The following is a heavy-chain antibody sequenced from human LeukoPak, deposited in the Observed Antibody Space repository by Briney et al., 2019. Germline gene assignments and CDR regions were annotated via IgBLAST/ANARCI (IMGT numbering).Heavy chain of an antibody. J-gene: IGHJ4*02. CDR1: GYTFTMYD. D-gene: IGHD3-10*01. CDR3: ARVRVRGMLD. CDR2: RNPNSGNT. V-gene: IGHV1-8*01. Sequence: GASVKVSCKASGYTFTMYDINWGRQATGQGLEWRGLRNPNSGNTGYSQKFQGRGTMTRNTSISTAYMELSSLRSEDPAVYYCARVRVRGMLDWGQGTLVTVSS.